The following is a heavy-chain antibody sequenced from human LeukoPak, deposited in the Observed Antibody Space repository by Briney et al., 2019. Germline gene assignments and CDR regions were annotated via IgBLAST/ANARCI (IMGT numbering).Heavy chain of an antibody. CDR3: ARGHPLTYYYDSSGYCFDY. CDR2: ISAYNGNT. V-gene: IGHV1-18*01. J-gene: IGHJ4*02. CDR1: GYTFTSYG. D-gene: IGHD3-22*01. Sequence: ASVKVSCKASGYTFTSYGISWVRQAPGQGLEWMGWISAYNGNTNYAQKLQGRVTMTTDTSTSTAYMELRSLRSDDTAVYYCARGHPLTYYYDSSGYCFDYWGQGTLVTVSS.